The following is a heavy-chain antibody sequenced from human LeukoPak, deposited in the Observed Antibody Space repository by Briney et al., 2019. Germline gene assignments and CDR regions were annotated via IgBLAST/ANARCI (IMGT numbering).Heavy chain of an antibody. J-gene: IGHJ5*01. D-gene: IGHD3-22*01. Sequence: GGSLTLSCAASGFTSSSYASSWVRQAPGKGLEWVSAIDSSGGSTFYADSVKGRFTISRGNSKNTLYLQMNSLRAEDTAVYYCAKPMTMIVVAPNLYSWGHGGLFTVSS. CDR2: IDSSGGST. V-gene: IGHV3-23*01. CDR3: AKPMTMIVVAPNLYS. CDR1: GFTSSSYA.